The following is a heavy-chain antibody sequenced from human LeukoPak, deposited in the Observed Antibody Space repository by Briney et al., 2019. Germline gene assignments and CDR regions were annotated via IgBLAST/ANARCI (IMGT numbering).Heavy chain of an antibody. CDR3: VRDGGTEWYDP. J-gene: IGHJ5*02. D-gene: IGHD3-16*01. Sequence: PGGSLRLSCAASGFSVNDYWMTWVRQAPGKGLEWLANIKQDGSEKTYVDSVKGRFTISRDNAKNSLYLEMSSLTVADTAVYYCVRDGGTEWYDPWGQGTLVTVFS. CDR2: IKQDGSEK. CDR1: GFSVNDYW. V-gene: IGHV3-7*03.